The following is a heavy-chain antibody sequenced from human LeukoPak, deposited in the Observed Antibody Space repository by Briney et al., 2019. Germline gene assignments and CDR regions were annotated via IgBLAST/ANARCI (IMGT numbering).Heavy chain of an antibody. Sequence: ASVKVSCKASGYTFTGYYMHWVRQAPGQGLEWMGWINTNTRNPTYAQGFTGRFVFSLDTSVSTAYLQISNLKTEDTAVYYCARGGGLYRYCSSTSCYDSWGQGTLVTVSS. V-gene: IGHV7-4-1*02. CDR1: GYTFTGYY. CDR2: INTNTRNP. CDR3: ARGGGLYRYCSSTSCYDS. D-gene: IGHD2-2*01. J-gene: IGHJ4*02.